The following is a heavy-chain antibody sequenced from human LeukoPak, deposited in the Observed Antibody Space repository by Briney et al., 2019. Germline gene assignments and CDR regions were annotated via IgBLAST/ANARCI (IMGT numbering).Heavy chain of an antibody. V-gene: IGHV3-33*01. D-gene: IGHD5-12*01. CDR1: GFTFSSYG. CDR3: ARGVATVILYFDY. J-gene: IGHJ4*02. CDR2: IWYDGSNK. Sequence: GGSLRLSCAASGFTFSSYGMHWVRQAPGKGLEWVAVIWYDGSNKYYADSVKGRFTISRDNSKNTLYLQMNSLRAEDTAVYYCARGVATVILYFDYWGQGTLVTVSS.